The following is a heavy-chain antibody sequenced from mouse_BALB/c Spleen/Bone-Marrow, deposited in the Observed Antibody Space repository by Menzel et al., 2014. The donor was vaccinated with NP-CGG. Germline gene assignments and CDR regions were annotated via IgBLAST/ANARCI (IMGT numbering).Heavy chain of an antibody. V-gene: IGHV5-6*01. CDR1: GFTFSSYG. D-gene: IGHD1-1*01. CDR2: VGVGDSYT. J-gene: IGHJ3*01. CDR3: ASITAIAY. Sequence: EVKLLESGGVLVKPGGSLKLSCAASGFTFSSYGMFWVRPTPTKRLGWVATVGVGDSYTYYPDVLKERFTISRDIAKNTLYLHMSTLKSKDTAMYYCASITAIAYWGQGTLVTVSA.